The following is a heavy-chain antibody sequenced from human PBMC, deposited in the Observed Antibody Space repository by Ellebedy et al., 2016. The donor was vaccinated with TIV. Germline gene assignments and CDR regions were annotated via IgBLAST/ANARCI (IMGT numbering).Heavy chain of an antibody. CDR2: ISWDGDKT. CDR3: AKADHFSASYRGVNFDY. Sequence: GESLKISCAASGFTFDDYTMHWVRQAPGKGLEWVSLISWDGDKTYYSDSVKGRFTISRDNDKNSLFLQMNSLRTEDTALYYCAKADHFSASYRGVNFDYWGQGTLVTVSS. J-gene: IGHJ4*02. D-gene: IGHD1-14*01. V-gene: IGHV3-43*01. CDR1: GFTFDDYT.